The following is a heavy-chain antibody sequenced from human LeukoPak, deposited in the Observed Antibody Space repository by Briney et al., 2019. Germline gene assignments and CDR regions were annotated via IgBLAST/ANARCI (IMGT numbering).Heavy chain of an antibody. CDR3: ARDCSSTSCIDY. D-gene: IGHD2-2*01. CDR1: GFTFSSYS. CDR2: ISSSSYI. Sequence: PRGSLRLSCAASGFTFSSYSMNWVRQAPGKGLEWVSSISSSSYIYYADSVKGRFTISRDNAKNSLYLQMNSLRAEDTAVYYCARDCSSTSCIDYWGQGTRDPVSS. J-gene: IGHJ4*02. V-gene: IGHV3-21*01.